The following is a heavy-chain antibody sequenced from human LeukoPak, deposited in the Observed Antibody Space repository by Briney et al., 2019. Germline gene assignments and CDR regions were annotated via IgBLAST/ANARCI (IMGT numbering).Heavy chain of an antibody. Sequence: SQTLSLTCAISGDSVSSNSATWNWIRQSPSRGLEWLGRTYYRPKWYNDYAVSVESRITLNPDTSKNQFSLQLNSVTPDDTAVYYCARQGAERGSIHVCGQGPTLTISS. J-gene: IGHJ6*02. CDR1: GDSVSSNSAT. CDR2: TYYRPKWYN. D-gene: IGHD1-26*01. V-gene: IGHV6-1*01. CDR3: ARQGAERGSIHV.